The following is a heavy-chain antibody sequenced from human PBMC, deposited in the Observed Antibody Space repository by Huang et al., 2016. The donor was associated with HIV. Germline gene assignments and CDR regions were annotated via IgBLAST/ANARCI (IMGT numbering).Heavy chain of an antibody. J-gene: IGHJ3*02. CDR3: ARDSPLLGVVIVVVPTAPNAFDI. D-gene: IGHD2-2*01. CDR1: GYTFTSYG. CDR2: ISAYNGVT. V-gene: IGHV1-18*01. Sequence: QVQLVQSGVEVKKPGASVKVSCKASGYTFTSYGISWVRRALGEGLEWMGWISAYNGVTNDAQNVQGRVTMTTDTSTSTAYMELRSLRSDDTAVYYCARDSPLLGVVIVVVPTAPNAFDIWGQGTMVTVSS.